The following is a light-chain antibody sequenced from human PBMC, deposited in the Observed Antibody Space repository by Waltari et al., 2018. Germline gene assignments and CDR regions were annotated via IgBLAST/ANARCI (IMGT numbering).Light chain of an antibody. CDR2: GAS. CDR1: QTIDII. Sequence: EIVMTQSPATLSVSPSEIVTLSCSASQTIDIILAWYHQKPGQAPRRLIYGASNRAPGIPTRFSGSGSGTEFTLTISSLQSEDFAVYYCQQYKNWPLTFGQGTRPEIK. J-gene: IGKJ5*01. CDR3: QQYKNWPLT. V-gene: IGKV3-15*01.